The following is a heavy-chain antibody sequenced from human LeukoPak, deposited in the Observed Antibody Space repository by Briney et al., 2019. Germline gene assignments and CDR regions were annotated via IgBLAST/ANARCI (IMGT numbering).Heavy chain of an antibody. V-gene: IGHV4-38-2*02. Sequence: SETLSLTCTVSGYSISSGYYWGWIRQPPGEGLERIGSIYHSGSTYYNPSLKSRVTISVDTSKNQFSLKLSSVTAADTAVYYCARDQWSSSSPQPNDYWGQGTLVTVSS. CDR3: ARDQWSSSSPQPNDY. CDR2: IYHSGST. D-gene: IGHD6-6*01. CDR1: GYSISSGYY. J-gene: IGHJ4*02.